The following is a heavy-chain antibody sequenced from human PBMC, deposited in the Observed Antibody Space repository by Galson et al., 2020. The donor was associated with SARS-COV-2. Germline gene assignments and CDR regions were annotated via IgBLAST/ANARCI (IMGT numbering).Heavy chain of an antibody. V-gene: IGHV3-7*03. CDR3: ARVGSSSWYFEY. CDR1: GFTFSSYW. J-gene: IGHJ4*02. D-gene: IGHD6-13*01. CDR2: IKQDGSEK. Sequence: GESLKISCAASGFTFSSYWMSWVRQAPGKGLEWVANIKQDGSEKYYVDSVKGRFTISRDNAKNSLYLQMNSLRAEDTAVYYCARVGSSSWYFEYWGQGTLFTVSS.